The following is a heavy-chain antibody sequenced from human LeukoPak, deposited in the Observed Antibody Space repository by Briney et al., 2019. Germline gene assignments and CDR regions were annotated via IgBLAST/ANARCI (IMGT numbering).Heavy chain of an antibody. CDR1: GGSFSGYY. CDR3: ARNLSPGGGSYYPLYYYYYMDV. V-gene: IGHV4-34*01. J-gene: IGHJ6*03. CDR2: INHSGST. D-gene: IGHD1-26*01. Sequence: SETLSLTCAVYGGSFSGYYWSWIRQPPGKGLEWIGEINHSGSTNYNPSLKSRVTISVDTSKNQFSLKLSSVTAADTAVYYCARNLSPGGGSYYPLYYYYYMDVWGKGTTVTVSS.